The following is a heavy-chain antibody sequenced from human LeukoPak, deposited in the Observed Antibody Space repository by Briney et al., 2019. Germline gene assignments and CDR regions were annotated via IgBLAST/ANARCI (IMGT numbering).Heavy chain of an antibody. CDR3: ARRALEYSSNWYGDS. CDR2: ISGSGGST. D-gene: IGHD6-13*01. CDR1: GFTFSSYA. J-gene: IGHJ4*02. Sequence: PGGSLRLSCAASGFTFSSYAMSWVRQAPGKGLEWVSAISGSGGSTYYADSVKGRFTISRDDSENTVYLQMNSLRAEDTAVYYCARRALEYSSNWYGDSWGQGTLVTVSS. V-gene: IGHV3-23*01.